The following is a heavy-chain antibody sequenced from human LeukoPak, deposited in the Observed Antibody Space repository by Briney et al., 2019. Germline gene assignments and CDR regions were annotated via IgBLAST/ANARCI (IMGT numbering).Heavy chain of an antibody. CDR3: AREDSSGLDY. Sequence: PGGSLRLSCAASGFTLSTYTMNWVRQAPGKGLEWVSSISSSSNYIYYVDSVKGRFTISRDNAKNSLYLQMNSLRAEDTAIYYCAREDSSGLDYWGQGTLVTVSS. V-gene: IGHV3-21*01. CDR1: GFTLSTYT. J-gene: IGHJ4*02. CDR2: ISSSSNYI. D-gene: IGHD6-19*01.